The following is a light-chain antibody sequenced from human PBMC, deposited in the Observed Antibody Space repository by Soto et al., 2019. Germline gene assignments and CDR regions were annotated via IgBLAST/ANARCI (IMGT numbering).Light chain of an antibody. CDR3: TSYTSSSTNNV. V-gene: IGLV2-14*01. CDR2: EVS. Sequence: QSALTQPASVSGSPGQSITISCTGTSSDIGGYDYVSWYQQHPGKAPKLMIYEVSNRPSGVSNRFSGSKSGNTASLTISGLQAEDDADYYCTSYTSSSTNNVFGTGTKVTVL. CDR1: SSDIGGYDY. J-gene: IGLJ1*01.